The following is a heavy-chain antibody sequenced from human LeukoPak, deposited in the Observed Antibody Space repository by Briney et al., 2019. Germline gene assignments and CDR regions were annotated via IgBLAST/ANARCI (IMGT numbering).Heavy chain of an antibody. CDR1: GYTFINYG. CDR3: AREYGSGSYTGIDY. V-gene: IGHV1-18*01. CDR2: ISAYNSAYNGNT. D-gene: IGHD3-10*01. J-gene: IGHJ4*02. Sequence: ASVKVSCKASGYTFINYGITWGRQAPGQGLEWMGWISAYNSAYNGNTHYAQKLQGRVTMPTDTSTNTGYMELRSLRSDDTAVYYCAREYGSGSYTGIDYWGQGTLVTVSS.